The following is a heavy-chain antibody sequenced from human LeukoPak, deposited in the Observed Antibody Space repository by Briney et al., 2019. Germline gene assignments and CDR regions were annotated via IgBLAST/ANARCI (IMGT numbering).Heavy chain of an antibody. CDR3: ARHGDWGSQEIYFDY. J-gene: IGHJ4*02. Sequence: SETLSLTSAGCAFSSSSGCYWGWIRQPPGKGLEWIGSIYHSGSTYYNPSLKSRVTISVDTSKDQFSLRLSSVTAADTAVYYCARHGDWGSQEIYFDYWGQGTLVTASS. V-gene: IGHV4-38-2*01. CDR1: AFSSSSGCY. D-gene: IGHD2-21*01. CDR2: IYHSGST.